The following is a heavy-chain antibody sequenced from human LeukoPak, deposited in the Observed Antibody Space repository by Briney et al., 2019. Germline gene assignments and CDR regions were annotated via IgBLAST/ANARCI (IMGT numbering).Heavy chain of an antibody. D-gene: IGHD2-21*02. Sequence: PSETLSLTCTVSGGSISSYYWSWIRQPPGKGLEWIGYMYYGGSTNYNPSLKSRVTISVDTSKNQFSLKLSSVTAADTAVYYCARRVTSNWFDPWGQGTLVTVSS. CDR3: ARRVTSNWFDP. V-gene: IGHV4-59*08. J-gene: IGHJ5*02. CDR2: MYYGGST. CDR1: GGSISSYY.